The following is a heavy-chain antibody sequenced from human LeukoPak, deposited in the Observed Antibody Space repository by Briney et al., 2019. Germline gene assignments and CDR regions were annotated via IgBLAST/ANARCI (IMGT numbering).Heavy chain of an antibody. CDR1: GFTFSSYA. CDR3: ARGTFWSGYYLDY. CDR2: IYSGGST. J-gene: IGHJ4*02. Sequence: GGSLRLSCAGSGFTFSSYAMSWVRQAPGKGLEWVSVIYSGGSTYYADSVKGRFTISRDNSKNTLYLQMNSLRAEDTAVYYCARGTFWSGYYLDYWGQGTLVTVSS. D-gene: IGHD3-3*01. V-gene: IGHV3-53*01.